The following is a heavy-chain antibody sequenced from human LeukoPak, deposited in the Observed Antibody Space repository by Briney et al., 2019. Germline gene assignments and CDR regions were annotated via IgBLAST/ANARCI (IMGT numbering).Heavy chain of an antibody. D-gene: IGHD6-19*01. CDR3: AKGGGWGRIALAGRGGDALDI. CDR2: VSGSGGST. V-gene: IGHV3-23*01. J-gene: IGHJ3*02. Sequence: AVSGSGGSTYYADSVKGRFTIFRDNTNNTKYLQMMSLRDEEEAVYYWAKGGGWGRIALAGRGGDALDIWGQGTMVTVSS.